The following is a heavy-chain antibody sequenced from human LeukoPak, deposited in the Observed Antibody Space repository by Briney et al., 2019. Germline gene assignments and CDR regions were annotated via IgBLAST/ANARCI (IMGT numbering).Heavy chain of an antibody. D-gene: IGHD2-2*01. CDR2: INAGNGNT. Sequence: ASVKVSCKASGYTFTSYAMHWVRQAPGQRLEWMGWINAGNGNTKYSQKFQGRVTITRDTSASTAYMELSSLRSEDTAVYYCARDLAVVVPLTLDPWAREPWSPSPQ. V-gene: IGHV1-3*01. CDR1: GYTFTSYA. J-gene: IGHJ5*02. CDR3: ARDLAVVVPLTLDP.